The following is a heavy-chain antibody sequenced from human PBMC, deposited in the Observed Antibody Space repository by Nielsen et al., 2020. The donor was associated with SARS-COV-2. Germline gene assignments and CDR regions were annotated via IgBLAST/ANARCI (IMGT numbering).Heavy chain of an antibody. Sequence: GESLKISCAASGFTFSSYWMHWVRQAPGKGLVWVSRINSDGSSTSYADSVKGRFTISKDNAKNTLYLQMNSLRAEDTAVYYCARGGAVAGLLDYWGQGTLVTVSS. CDR1: GFTFSSYW. D-gene: IGHD6-19*01. J-gene: IGHJ4*02. V-gene: IGHV3-74*01. CDR2: INSDGSST. CDR3: ARGGAVAGLLDY.